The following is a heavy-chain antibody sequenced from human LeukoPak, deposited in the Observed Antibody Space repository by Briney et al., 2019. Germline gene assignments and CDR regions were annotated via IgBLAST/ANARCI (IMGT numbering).Heavy chain of an antibody. V-gene: IGHV4-34*01. CDR3: ARHPPRGMGFDY. CDR2: INHSGST. CDR1: GGSFSGYY. Sequence: SETLSLTCAVYGGSFSGYYWSWIRQPPGKGLEWIGEINHSGSTNYNPSLKSRVTISVDTSKNQFSLNLSSVTAADTAVYYCARHPPRGMGFDYWGQGTLVTVSS. J-gene: IGHJ4*02. D-gene: IGHD6-13*01.